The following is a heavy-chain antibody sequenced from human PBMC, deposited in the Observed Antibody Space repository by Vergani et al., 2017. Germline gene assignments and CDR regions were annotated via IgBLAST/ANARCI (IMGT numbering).Heavy chain of an antibody. CDR1: GYTFTSYW. D-gene: IGHD3-10*01. V-gene: IGHV5-51*01. CDR2: IYPGDCDT. J-gene: IGHJ6*02. Sequence: EVQVVQSGAEVKKPGESLKISCTGSGYTFTSYWIGWVRQMPGKGLEWMGIIYPGDCDTRYSPSFQGQFTISADKSISTAYLQWSSLKASDTAMYYCARHGSSGSYYKEGMDVWGQGTTVTVSS. CDR3: ARHGSSGSYYKEGMDV.